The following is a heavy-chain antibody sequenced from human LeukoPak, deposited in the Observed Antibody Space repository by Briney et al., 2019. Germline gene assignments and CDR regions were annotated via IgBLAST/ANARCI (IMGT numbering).Heavy chain of an antibody. CDR3: ARGRYYGSGTKRTAFDM. Sequence: IGEINDRGSTNYNPSLKSRVTISLDTSKNQFSLKVSSVTAADTAVYYCARGRYYGSGTKRTAFDMWGQGTMVTVSS. D-gene: IGHD3-10*01. J-gene: IGHJ3*02. CDR2: INDRGST. V-gene: IGHV4-34*01.